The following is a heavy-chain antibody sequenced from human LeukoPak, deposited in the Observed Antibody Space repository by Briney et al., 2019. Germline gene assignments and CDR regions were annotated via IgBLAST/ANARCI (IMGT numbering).Heavy chain of an antibody. CDR2: ISSSSSYI. CDR3: ARGTPPYSSGWSPV. J-gene: IGHJ4*02. Sequence: GGSLRLSCAASGFTFSSYSMNWVRQAPGKGLEWVSSISSSSSYIYYADSVKGRFTISRDNAKNSLYLQMNSLRAEDTVVYYCARGTPPYSSGWSPVWGQGTLVTVSS. D-gene: IGHD6-19*01. V-gene: IGHV3-21*01. CDR1: GFTFSSYS.